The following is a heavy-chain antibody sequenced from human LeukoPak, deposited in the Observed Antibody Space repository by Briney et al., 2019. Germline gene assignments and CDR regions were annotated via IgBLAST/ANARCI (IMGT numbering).Heavy chain of an antibody. CDR3: ARERDYYDTNGYPNNWFDP. CDR1: GYTFTSYG. CDR2: INADNGDT. Sequence: ASVKVSCKASGYTFTSYGISWVRQAPGQSFEWMGWINADNGDTKYSQKFQGRVTITIDTSASTAYMELRRLKSEDTAVYYCARERDYYDTNGYPNNWFDPWGQGTLVTVSS. J-gene: IGHJ5*02. D-gene: IGHD3-22*01. V-gene: IGHV1-3*01.